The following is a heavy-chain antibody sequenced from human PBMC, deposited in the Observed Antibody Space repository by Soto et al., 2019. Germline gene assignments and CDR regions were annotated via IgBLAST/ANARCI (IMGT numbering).Heavy chain of an antibody. CDR2: IKQDGSEK. J-gene: IGHJ4*02. Sequence: EVQLVESGGGLVQPGGSLRLSCAASGFTFNNYWMSWVRQAPGKGLEWVANIKQDGSEKYYVDSVKGRFTISRDNAKNSLNLQMNSLRAEDTAVYFCARTPFWESYNEPSYFDSWGQGTLVTVSS. CDR3: ARTPFWESYNEPSYFDS. V-gene: IGHV3-7*05. D-gene: IGHD1-1*01. CDR1: GFTFNNYW.